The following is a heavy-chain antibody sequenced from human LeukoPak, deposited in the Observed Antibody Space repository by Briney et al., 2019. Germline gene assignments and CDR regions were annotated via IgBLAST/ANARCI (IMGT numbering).Heavy chain of an antibody. J-gene: IGHJ2*01. CDR1: GGSISSGSYY. CDR2: IYTSGST. D-gene: IGHD4-17*01. V-gene: IGHV4-61*02. Sequence: KSSQTLSLTCTVSGGSISSGSYYWSWIRQPAGKGLEWIGRIYTSGSTNYNPSLKSRVTISVDTSKNQFSLKLSSVTAADTAVYYCARDYGDIPPDWYYDLWGRGTLVTVSS. CDR3: ARDYGDIPPDWYYDL.